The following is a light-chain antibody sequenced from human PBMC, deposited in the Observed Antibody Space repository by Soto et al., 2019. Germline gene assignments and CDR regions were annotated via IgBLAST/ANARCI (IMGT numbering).Light chain of an antibody. CDR1: QSVSSSY. V-gene: IGKV3-20*01. Sequence: EIVLTQSPCTLSLSPGERATLSCRASQSVSSSYLAWYQQEPGQAPRLLIYGTSSRATGIPDRFSGSGSGTQFTLTISSLKSEDFAVYYCQQYENWPSWTFGQGTKVDI. J-gene: IGKJ1*01. CDR2: GTS. CDR3: QQYENWPSWT.